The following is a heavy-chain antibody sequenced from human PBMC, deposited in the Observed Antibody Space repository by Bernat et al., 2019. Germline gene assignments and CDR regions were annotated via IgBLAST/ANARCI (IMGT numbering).Heavy chain of an antibody. D-gene: IGHD6-19*01. CDR1: GVTFSSYS. CDR2: ISSSSSYI. J-gene: IGHJ4*02. V-gene: IGHV3-21*01. CDR3: ARIPGIAVGIRLLHPFDY. Sequence: EVQLVESGGGLVKPGGSLRLSCAASGVTFSSYSMNWVRQAPGKGLEWVSSISSSSSYIYYADSVKGRFTISRDNAKNSLYLQMNSLRDEDTAVYYCARIPGIAVGIRLLHPFDYWGQGTLVTVSS.